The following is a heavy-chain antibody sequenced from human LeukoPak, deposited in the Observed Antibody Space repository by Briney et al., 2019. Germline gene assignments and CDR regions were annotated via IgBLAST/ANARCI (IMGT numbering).Heavy chain of an antibody. CDR2: ISGSGGST. D-gene: IGHD1-1*01. Sequence: PGSSLRLSCVATGFTCSSDAMSGVRQAPGKGLDWVSAISGSGGSTYYADSVKGRFTISRDNSKNTLYLQMNSLRAEDTAVYYCAKDGYQKNWNFDYWGQGTLVTVSS. J-gene: IGHJ4*02. CDR1: GFTCSSDA. V-gene: IGHV3-23*01. CDR3: AKDGYQKNWNFDY.